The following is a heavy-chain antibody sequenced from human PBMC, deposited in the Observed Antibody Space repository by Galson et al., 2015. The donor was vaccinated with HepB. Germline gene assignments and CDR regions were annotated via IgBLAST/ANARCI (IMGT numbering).Heavy chain of an antibody. Sequence: SLRLSCAASGFTFSSYSMNWVRQAPGKGLEWVSYISSSSSYTNYADSVKGRFTISRDNAKNSLYLQMNSLRAEDTAVYYCARDTGPHLLWFGEVGRDYYGMDVWGQGTTVTVSS. V-gene: IGHV3-21*05. CDR2: ISSSSSYT. CDR3: ARDTGPHLLWFGEVGRDYYGMDV. D-gene: IGHD3-10*01. J-gene: IGHJ6*02. CDR1: GFTFSSYS.